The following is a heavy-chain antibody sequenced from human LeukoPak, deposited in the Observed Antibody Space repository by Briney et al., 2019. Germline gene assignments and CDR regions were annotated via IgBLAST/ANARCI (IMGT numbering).Heavy chain of an antibody. J-gene: IGHJ4*02. CDR2: INPNSGGT. Sequence: ASVKVSCKASGYTFTGYYMHWVRQAPGQGLEWMGRINPNSGGTNYAQKFQGRVTMTRDTSVSTAYMELSGLRSDDTAVYYCARVPGMITSAGFDYWGQGTLVTVSS. D-gene: IGHD3-16*01. V-gene: IGHV1-2*06. CDR3: ARVPGMITSAGFDY. CDR1: GYTFTGYY.